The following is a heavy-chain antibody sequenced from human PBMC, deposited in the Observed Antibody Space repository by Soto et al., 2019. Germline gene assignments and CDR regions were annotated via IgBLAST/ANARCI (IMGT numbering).Heavy chain of an antibody. CDR1: GYTFTSYA. Sequence: SVKVSCKASGYTFTSYAMHWVRQAPGQGLEWMGRIIPILGIANYAQKFQGRVTITADKSTSTAYMELSSLRSEDTAVYYCALSVVVTAIGWFDPWGQGTLVTVSS. J-gene: IGHJ5*02. CDR2: IIPILGIA. CDR3: ALSVVVTAIGWFDP. V-gene: IGHV1-69*04. D-gene: IGHD2-21*02.